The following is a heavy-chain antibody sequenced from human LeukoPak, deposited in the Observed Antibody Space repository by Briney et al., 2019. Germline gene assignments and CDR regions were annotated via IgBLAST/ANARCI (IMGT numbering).Heavy chain of an antibody. D-gene: IGHD3-10*01. J-gene: IGHJ4*02. V-gene: IGHV4-39*01. CDR2: IYYSGST. CDR1: GGSISSSTYY. Sequence: VKPSETLSLTCSVSGGSISSSTYYWGWIRQPPGKGLEWIGNIYYSGSTYYNPSLKSRVTISVDTSKNQFSLKLNSVTAADTAVYYCAVTWFGDQGGNYWGQGTLVTVSS. CDR3: AVTWFGDQGGNY.